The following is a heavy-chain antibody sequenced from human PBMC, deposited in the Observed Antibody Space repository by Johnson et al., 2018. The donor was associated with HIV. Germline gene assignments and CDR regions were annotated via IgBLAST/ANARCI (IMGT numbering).Heavy chain of an antibody. J-gene: IGHJ3*02. D-gene: IGHD6-13*01. CDR2: ISYDGSNK. CDR1: GFTFNTYV. CDR3: AKDTRWSSRRIIVHAFDI. Sequence: QVQLVESGGGVVQHGRSLRLSCAATGFTFNTYVMHWVRQAPGKGLAWVAIISYDGSNKYYADSVKGRFTISRDNSKNTLYLQMNSLRAEDTALYYCAKDTRWSSRRIIVHAFDIWGQGTMVTVSS. V-gene: IGHV3-30*04.